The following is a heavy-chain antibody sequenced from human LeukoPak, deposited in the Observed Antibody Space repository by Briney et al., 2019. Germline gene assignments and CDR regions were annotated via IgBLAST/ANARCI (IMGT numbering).Heavy chain of an antibody. V-gene: IGHV3-21*04. Sequence: GGSLRLSCGASGFTFSSYTMNWVRQAPGKGLEWVSSIDGSSSYIYYADSVKGRFTISRDNTKNSLYLLMNSLRAEDTAVYYCAKDQALVVVIGFDYWGQGTLVTVSS. CDR3: AKDQALVVVIGFDY. CDR2: IDGSSSYI. J-gene: IGHJ4*02. CDR1: GFTFSSYT. D-gene: IGHD3-22*01.